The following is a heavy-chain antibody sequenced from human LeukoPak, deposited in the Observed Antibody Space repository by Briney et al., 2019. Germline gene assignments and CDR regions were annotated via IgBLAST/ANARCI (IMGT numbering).Heavy chain of an antibody. Sequence: SGTLSLTCAVSGGSISSSNWWSWVRQPPGKGLEWIGEIYHSGSTNYNPSLKSRVTISVDTSKNQFSLKLSSVTAADTAVYYCARHRIVVVPAAVDYWGQGTLVTVSS. D-gene: IGHD2-2*01. CDR2: IYHSGST. J-gene: IGHJ4*02. CDR3: ARHRIVVVPAAVDY. CDR1: GGSISSSNW. V-gene: IGHV4-4*02.